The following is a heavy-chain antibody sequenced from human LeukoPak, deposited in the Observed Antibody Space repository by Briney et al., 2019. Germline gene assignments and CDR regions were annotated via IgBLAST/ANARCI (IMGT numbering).Heavy chain of an antibody. Sequence: SETLSLTCAVYGGSFSGYYWSWIRQPPGKGLEWIGSIYYSGSTYYNPSLKSRVTISVDTSKNQFSLKLSSVTAADTAVYYCAXXVGXXXXFDYXXXGXLVTVS. V-gene: IGHV4-34*01. CDR2: IYYSGST. J-gene: IGHJ4*02. CDR1: GGSFSGYY. CDR3: AXXVGXXXXFDY.